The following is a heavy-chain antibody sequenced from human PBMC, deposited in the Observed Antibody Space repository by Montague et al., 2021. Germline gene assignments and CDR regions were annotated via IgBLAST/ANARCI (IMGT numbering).Heavy chain of an antibody. CDR3: ARRGGTMVRGVKGYMDV. CDR1: GGSFSGYY. CDR2: INHSGST. V-gene: IGHV4-34*01. D-gene: IGHD3-10*01. Sequence: SETLSLTCAVYGGSFSGYYWCWIRQPPGQGLEWIGEINHSGSTNYNPSLKSRVTISVDTSTNQFSLKLSSVTAAATAVYYCARRGGTMVRGVKGYMDVWGKGTTVTVSS. J-gene: IGHJ6*03.